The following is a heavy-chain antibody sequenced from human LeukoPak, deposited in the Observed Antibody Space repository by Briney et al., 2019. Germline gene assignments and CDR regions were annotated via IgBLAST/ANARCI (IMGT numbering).Heavy chain of an antibody. Sequence: SETLSLTCTVSGGSISSYYWSWIRQPAGKGLEWIGRIYTSGSTNYNPSLKSRVTMSVDTSKNQFSLKLSSVTAADTAVYYCAAVVPAAMAWEAFDIWGQGTMVTVSS. D-gene: IGHD2-2*01. CDR2: IYTSGST. CDR1: GGSISSYY. J-gene: IGHJ3*02. V-gene: IGHV4-4*07. CDR3: AAVVPAAMAWEAFDI.